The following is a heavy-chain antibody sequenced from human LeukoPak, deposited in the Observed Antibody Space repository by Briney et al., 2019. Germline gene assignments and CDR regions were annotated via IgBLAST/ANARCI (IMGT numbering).Heavy chain of an antibody. J-gene: IGHJ4*02. CDR1: GGSFSGYY. V-gene: IGHV4-34*01. Sequence: PSESLSLTCAVYGGSFSGYYWSWIRQPPGKGLEWIGEINHSGSTNYNPSLKSRVTISVETSKNQFSLKLSSVTAADTAVYYCARVPVYSGTYFDYWGQGTLVTVSS. CDR3: ARVPVYSGTYFDY. CDR2: INHSGST. D-gene: IGHD1-26*01.